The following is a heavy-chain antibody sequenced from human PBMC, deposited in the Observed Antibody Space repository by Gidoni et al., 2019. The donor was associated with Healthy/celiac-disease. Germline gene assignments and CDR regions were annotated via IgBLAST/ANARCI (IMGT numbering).Heavy chain of an antibody. CDR1: GGTFSSYA. CDR3: ARIPSYYYDSSGPPLGFDL. Sequence: QVQLVQSGAEVKKPGSSVKVSCKASGGTFSSYAISWVRQAPGQGLEWMGGIIPIFDTANYAQKFQGRVTITADESTSTAYMELSSLRSEDTAVYYCARIPSYYYDSSGPPLGFDLWGRGTLVTVSS. J-gene: IGHJ2*01. D-gene: IGHD3-22*01. V-gene: IGHV1-69*01. CDR2: IIPIFDTA.